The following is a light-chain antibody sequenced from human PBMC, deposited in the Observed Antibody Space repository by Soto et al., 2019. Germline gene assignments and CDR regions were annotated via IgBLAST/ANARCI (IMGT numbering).Light chain of an antibody. CDR3: SSYTSSSTVV. CDR1: NSDVGGYNY. V-gene: IGLV2-14*01. CDR2: DVF. Sequence: QSVLTQPASVSGSPGQSITISCTGTNSDVGGYNYVSWYQQHPGKAPKLMIYDVFYRPSGVSNRFSGSKSGNTASLTISGLQAEDEADYYCSSYTSSSTVVFGGGTQLTVL. J-gene: IGLJ2*01.